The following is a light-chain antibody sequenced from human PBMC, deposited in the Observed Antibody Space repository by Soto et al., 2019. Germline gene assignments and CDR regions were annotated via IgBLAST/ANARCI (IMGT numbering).Light chain of an antibody. J-gene: IGKJ4*01. CDR2: DAS. CDR3: QQRSNWPPLT. CDR1: QSVSSY. V-gene: IGKV3-11*01. Sequence: EIVLTQSTATLSLSPGERATLSCRASQSVSSYLAWYQQKPGQAPRLLIYDASNRATGNPARFSGIGSGTDFTLTISGLEPEDCAVCYCQQRSNWPPLTFGGGTKVQIK.